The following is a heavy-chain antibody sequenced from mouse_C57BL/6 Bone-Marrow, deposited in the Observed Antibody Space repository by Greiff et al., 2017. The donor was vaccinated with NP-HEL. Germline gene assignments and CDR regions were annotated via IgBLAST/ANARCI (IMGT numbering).Heavy chain of an antibody. Sequence: VKLMESGTELVKPGASVKLSCKASGYTFTSYWMHWVKQRPGQGLEWIGNINPSNGGTNYNEKFKSKATLTVAKSSSTAYMQLSSLTSEDSAVYYCARTITTVVATGAMDYWGQGTSVTVSS. CDR2: INPSNGGT. CDR1: GYTFTSYW. V-gene: IGHV1-53*01. J-gene: IGHJ4*01. D-gene: IGHD1-1*01. CDR3: ARTITTVVATGAMDY.